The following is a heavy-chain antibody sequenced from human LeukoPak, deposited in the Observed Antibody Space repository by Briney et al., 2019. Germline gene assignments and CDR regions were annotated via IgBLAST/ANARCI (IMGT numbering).Heavy chain of an antibody. V-gene: IGHV4-59*01. CDR2: IYHSGST. CDR1: GGSMSRYY. J-gene: IGHJ4*02. CDR3: ARVYVGAVAYFDY. D-gene: IGHD3-10*02. Sequence: PSGTLSLTCTVSGGSMSRYYWSWIRQSPGKGLEWIGYIYHSGSTNYNPSLKSRLTISVDSSKNPFSLNLTSVTAADTAVYFCARVYVGAVAYFDYWGQGTLVTVSS.